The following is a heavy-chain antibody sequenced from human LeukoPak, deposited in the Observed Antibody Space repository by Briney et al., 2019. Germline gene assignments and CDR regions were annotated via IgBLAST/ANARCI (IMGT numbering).Heavy chain of an antibody. V-gene: IGHV3-7*01. D-gene: IGHD3-22*01. CDR2: IKRDGSEK. J-gene: IGHJ4*02. CDR1: GFTFNSYW. CDR3: ASYDSSGYYYRRFDY. Sequence: GGSLRLSCAASGFTFNSYWMNWVRQAPGKGLEWVANIKRDGSEKYYVDSVKGRFTISRDNAKNSLDLQMNSLRAEDTAVYYCASYDSSGYYYRRFDYWRQGTLVTVSS.